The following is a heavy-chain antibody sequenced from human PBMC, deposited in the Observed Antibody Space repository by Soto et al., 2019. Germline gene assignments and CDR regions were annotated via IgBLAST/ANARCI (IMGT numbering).Heavy chain of an antibody. CDR3: AKDIVYDSSGYYYVSAFDV. Sequence: PGGSLRLSCAASGFTFSSYGMSWVRQAPGMGLEWVSVISGSGAFIYYADSVKGRFSISRDNSRNTLHLQMNSLRAEDTAVCYCAKDIVYDSSGYYYVSAFDVWGQGTMVTVSS. D-gene: IGHD3-22*01. CDR1: GFTFSSYG. V-gene: IGHV3-23*01. CDR2: ISGSGAFI. J-gene: IGHJ3*01.